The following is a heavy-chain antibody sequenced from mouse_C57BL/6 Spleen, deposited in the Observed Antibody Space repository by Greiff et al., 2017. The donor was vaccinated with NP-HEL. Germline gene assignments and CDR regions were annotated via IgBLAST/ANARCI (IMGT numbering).Heavy chain of an antibody. CDR1: GYEFSSYW. J-gene: IGHJ2*01. Sequence: QVQLKESGAELVKPGASVKISCKASGYEFSSYWMNWVKQRPGKGLEWIGQIYPGDGDTNDNGKFKGKATLTEYKSSSTAYMQLSSLTSEDSAVYFCARGGNGDYWGQGTTLTVSS. CDR2: IYPGDGDT. V-gene: IGHV1-80*01. CDR3: ARGGNGDY.